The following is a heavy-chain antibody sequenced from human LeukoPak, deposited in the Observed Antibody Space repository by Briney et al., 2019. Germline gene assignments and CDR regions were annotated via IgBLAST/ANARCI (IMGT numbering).Heavy chain of an antibody. V-gene: IGHV3-21*04. J-gene: IGHJ5*02. CDR1: GFTFITSW. CDR3: AGHIAAGYNWFDP. CDR2: ISSSSSYI. Sequence: GGSLRLSCAASGFTFITSWMSWLRQAPGKGLEWVSSISSSSSYIYYADSVKGRFTISRDNAKNSLYLQMNSLRAEDTAVYYCAGHIAAGYNWFDPWGQGTLVTVSS. D-gene: IGHD6-13*01.